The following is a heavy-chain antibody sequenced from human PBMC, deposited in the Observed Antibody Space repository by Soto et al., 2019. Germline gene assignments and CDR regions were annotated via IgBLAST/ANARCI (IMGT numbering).Heavy chain of an antibody. D-gene: IGHD6-19*01. CDR2: ISSSSSTI. CDR3: ARDGVVAVAGTGAFDY. Sequence: EVQLVESGGGLVQPGGSLRLSCAASGFTFSSYSMNWVRQAPGKGLEWVSYISSSSSTIYYADSVKGLFTIPRDNAKKSLYLQMNSLRDEDTAVYYCARDGVVAVAGTGAFDYWGQGTLVTVSS. V-gene: IGHV3-48*02. J-gene: IGHJ4*02. CDR1: GFTFSSYS.